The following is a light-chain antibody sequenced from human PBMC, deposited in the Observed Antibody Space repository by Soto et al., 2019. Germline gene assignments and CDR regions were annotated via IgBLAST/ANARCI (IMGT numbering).Light chain of an antibody. CDR1: QSISSW. CDR3: QHYNSYWT. J-gene: IGKJ1*01. Sequence: DIQMTQSPSTLSASVGDRVTITCRASQSISSWLAWYKQKPGKAPKLLIYDASSLESGVPSRFSGSGSGTEFTLTISSLQPDDFATYYCQHYNSYWTFGQGTKVEIK. CDR2: DAS. V-gene: IGKV1-5*01.